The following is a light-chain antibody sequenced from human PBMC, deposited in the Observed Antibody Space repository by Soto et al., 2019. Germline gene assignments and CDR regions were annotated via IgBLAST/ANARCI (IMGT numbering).Light chain of an antibody. V-gene: IGKV3-20*01. CDR1: QSVSGY. Sequence: EIVLTQSPATLSLSPGERATLSCRASQSVSGYLAWYQQKPGQAPRLLIYGASSRATGIPDRFSGSGSGTDFTLTISRLEPEDFAVYYCQQYGSSRTFGQGNKVDIK. CDR2: GAS. CDR3: QQYGSSRT. J-gene: IGKJ1*01.